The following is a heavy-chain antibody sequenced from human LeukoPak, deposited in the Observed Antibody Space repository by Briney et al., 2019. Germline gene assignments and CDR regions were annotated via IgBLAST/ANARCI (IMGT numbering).Heavy chain of an antibody. J-gene: IGHJ6*03. CDR1: GFTFRDHG. CDR2: IWAGGTTG. V-gene: IGHV3-33*01. D-gene: IGHD1-1*01. Sequence: GRSLRLSCAASGFTFRDHGMHWVRKAPGKGLEWVALIWAGGTTGLYADSVKGRFIISRDTNTLYLQVDSLRAEDTAVYYCARDIWNDGNYYMDVWAKGPRPPSP. CDR3: ARDIWNDGNYYMDV.